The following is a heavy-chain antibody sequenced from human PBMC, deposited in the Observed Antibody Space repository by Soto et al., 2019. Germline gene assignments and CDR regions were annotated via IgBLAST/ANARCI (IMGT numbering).Heavy chain of an antibody. CDR3: ARHTPAISISDH. Sequence: PSETLSLTCAVSGGSIRSNNRWSWVRQPPGKGLEWIGEIFHSGSTNYNPSLKTRVTISVDKSKNQFSLKLSSVTAADTAVYYCARHTPAISISDHWGQGTLVTVSS. CDR2: IFHSGST. J-gene: IGHJ4*02. D-gene: IGHD2-15*01. V-gene: IGHV4-4*02. CDR1: GGSIRSNNR.